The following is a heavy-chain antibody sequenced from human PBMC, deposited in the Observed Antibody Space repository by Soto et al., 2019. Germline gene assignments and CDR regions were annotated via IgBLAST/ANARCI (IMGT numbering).Heavy chain of an antibody. CDR3: ARHRSAIGQPPTRYYYYGMDV. J-gene: IGHJ6*02. Sequence: RGESLKISCKGSGYSFTSYWIGWVRQMPGKGLEWMGIIYPGDSDTRYSPSFQGQVTISADKSISTAYLQWSSLKASDTAMYYCARHRSAIGQPPTRYYYYGMDVWGQGTTVTVSS. D-gene: IGHD1-26*01. CDR1: GYSFTSYW. CDR2: IYPGDSDT. V-gene: IGHV5-51*01.